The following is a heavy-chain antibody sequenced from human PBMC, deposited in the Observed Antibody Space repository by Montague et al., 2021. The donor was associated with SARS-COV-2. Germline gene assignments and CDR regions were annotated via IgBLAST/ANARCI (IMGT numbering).Heavy chain of an antibody. V-gene: IGHV4-59*08. J-gene: IGHJ5*02. CDR2: IFYNGDT. CDR3: ATHRQHHNH. D-gene: IGHD6-13*01. CDR1: GGSISGYY. Sequence: SETLSLTCTVSGGSISGYYWTWIRQPPGKGLEWIGYIFYNGDTNYNPSLKSRVTISVDTSKNQSSLKLSSVTAADTAVYYCATHRQHHNHWGQGTMVAVSS.